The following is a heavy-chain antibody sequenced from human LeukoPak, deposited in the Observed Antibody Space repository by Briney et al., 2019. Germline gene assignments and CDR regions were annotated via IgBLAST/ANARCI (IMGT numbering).Heavy chain of an antibody. Sequence: GGSLRLSCAASGFTFSSYGMHWVRQAPGKGLEWVAFIRYDGSNKYYADSVKGRFTISRDNSKNTLYLQMNSLRAEDTAVYYCAKDHGIAAADDEGGYWGQGTLVTVSS. CDR3: AKDHGIAAADDEGGY. CDR1: GFTFSSYG. D-gene: IGHD6-13*01. J-gene: IGHJ4*02. V-gene: IGHV3-30*02. CDR2: IRYDGSNK.